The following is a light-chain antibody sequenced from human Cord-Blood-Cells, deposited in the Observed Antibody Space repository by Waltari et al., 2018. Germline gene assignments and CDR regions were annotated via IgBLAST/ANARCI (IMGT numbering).Light chain of an antibody. J-gene: IGKJ4*01. Sequence: DIQMTQSPSSLSASVGDRVTITCRASQSISSYLNWYQQKPGKAPKLLIYAASSLQSGGPSRISGSGSGTDFTLTISSLQPEDFATYYCQQSYSTPPVTFGGGTKVEIK. CDR2: AAS. CDR1: QSISSY. V-gene: IGKV1-39*01. CDR3: QQSYSTPPVT.